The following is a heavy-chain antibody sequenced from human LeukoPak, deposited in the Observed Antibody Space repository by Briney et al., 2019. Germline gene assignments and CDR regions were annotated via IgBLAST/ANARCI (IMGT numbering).Heavy chain of an antibody. D-gene: IGHD3-9*01. CDR1: GFTFSSYS. V-gene: IGHV3-21*01. Sequence: PGGSLRLSCAASGFTFSSYSMNWVRQAPGKGLEWVSSISSSSSYIYCADSVKGRFTISRDNAKNSLYLQMNSLRAEDTAVYYCASAPLYYDILTGPEYYFDYWGQGTLVTVSS. CDR3: ASAPLYYDILTGPEYYFDY. CDR2: ISSSSSYI. J-gene: IGHJ4*02.